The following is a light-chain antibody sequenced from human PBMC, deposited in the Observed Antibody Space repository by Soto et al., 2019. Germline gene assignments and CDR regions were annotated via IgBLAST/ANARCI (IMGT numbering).Light chain of an antibody. CDR3: CSYAVSHSV. V-gene: IGLV2-23*02. CDR2: EVS. CDR1: SSDVGSYNL. J-gene: IGLJ1*01. Sequence: QSALTQPASVSGSPGQSITISCTGTSSDVGSYNLVSRYQQHPGKAPKLMIYEVSKRPSGVSNRFSGSKSGNTASLTISGLQAYDEADHYCCSYAVSHSVFVTATKVTVL.